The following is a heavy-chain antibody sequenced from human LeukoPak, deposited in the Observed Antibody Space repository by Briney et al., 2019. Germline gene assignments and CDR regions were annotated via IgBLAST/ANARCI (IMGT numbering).Heavy chain of an antibody. CDR1: GFTFSSYG. J-gene: IGHJ4*02. CDR3: ASPYSSRWYELCY. D-gene: IGHD6-13*01. CDR2: ISGSGGST. V-gene: IGHV3-23*01. Sequence: GGSLRLSCAASGFTFSSYGMSWVRQAPGKGLEWVSAISGSGGSTYYADSVKGRFTISRDNSKNTLYLQMNSLRAEDTAVYYCASPYSSRWYELCYWGQGTLVTVSS.